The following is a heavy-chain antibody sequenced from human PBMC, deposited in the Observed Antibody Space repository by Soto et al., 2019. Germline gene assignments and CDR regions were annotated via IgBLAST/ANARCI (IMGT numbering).Heavy chain of an antibody. V-gene: IGHV3-30*18. J-gene: IGHJ4*02. Sequence: PGGSLRLSCAASGFTFSSYGMHWVRQAPGKGLEWVAVISYDGSNKYYADSVKGRFTISRDNSKNTLYLQMNSLRAEDTAVYYCAKDKINYYDSSGPISEYFDYWGQGTLGTVSS. CDR1: GFTFSSYG. CDR3: AKDKINYYDSSGPISEYFDY. CDR2: ISYDGSNK. D-gene: IGHD3-22*01.